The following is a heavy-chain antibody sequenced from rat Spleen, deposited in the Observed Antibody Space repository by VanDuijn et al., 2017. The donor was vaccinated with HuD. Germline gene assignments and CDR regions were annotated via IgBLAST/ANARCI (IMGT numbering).Heavy chain of an antibody. CDR2: INYDGSST. Sequence: EVQLVESDGDIVRPGRSLKLSCAASGFIFSDHYVAWVRQAPMKGLEWVATINYDGSSTFYRDSVRDRFTIARDNAKSTLYLRIDSLKSEDTATYYCVRHGRGKISYYYVLDAWGQGASVTVSS. J-gene: IGHJ4*01. D-gene: IGHD4-5*01. CDR3: VRHGRGKISYYYVLDA. CDR1: GFIFSDHY. V-gene: IGHV5-29*01.